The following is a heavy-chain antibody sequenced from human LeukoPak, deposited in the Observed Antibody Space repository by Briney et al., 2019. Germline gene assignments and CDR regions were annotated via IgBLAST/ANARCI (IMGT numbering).Heavy chain of an antibody. CDR3: ARVPRSYYYYYMDV. CDR1: GGSISGYH. J-gene: IGHJ6*03. V-gene: IGHV4-59*01. Sequence: SETLSLTCNVSGGSISGYHWSWIRQPPGKGLEWLGYIYYSGSSNYNPSLKSRVTISADTSKNQFSLKLSSVTAADTAVYYCARVPRSYYYYYMDVWGKGTTATVSS. CDR2: IYYSGSS.